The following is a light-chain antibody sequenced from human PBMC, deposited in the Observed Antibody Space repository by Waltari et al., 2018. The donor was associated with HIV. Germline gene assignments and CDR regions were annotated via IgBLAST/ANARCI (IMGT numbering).Light chain of an antibody. V-gene: IGLV1-44*01. J-gene: IGLJ3*02. CDR2: SNN. CDR3: AAWDDSLNGFWV. CDR1: SSSIGSNT. Sequence: QSVLTQPPSASGTPGQRVTISCSGSSSSIGSNTVNWFQQLPGTAPKLLIYSNNQRPSGVPDRFAGSKSGTSASLAISGLQSEDEADYYWAAWDDSLNGFWVFGGGTKLTVL.